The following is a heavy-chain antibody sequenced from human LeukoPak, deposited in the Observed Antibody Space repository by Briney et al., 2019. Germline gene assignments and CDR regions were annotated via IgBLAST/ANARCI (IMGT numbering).Heavy chain of an antibody. CDR2: IYHSGST. J-gene: IGHJ4*02. CDR3: AKIVYYYGSGSYR. CDR1: GFTFSSYW. Sequence: GSLRLSCAASGFTFSSYWMSWVRQPPGKGLEWIGEIYHSGSTNYNPSLKSRVTISVDKSKNQFSLKLSSVTAADTAVYYCAKIVYYYGSGSYRWGQGTLVTVSS. D-gene: IGHD3-10*01. V-gene: IGHV4-4*02.